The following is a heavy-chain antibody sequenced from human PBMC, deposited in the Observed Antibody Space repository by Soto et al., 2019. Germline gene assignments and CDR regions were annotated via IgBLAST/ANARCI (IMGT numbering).Heavy chain of an antibody. D-gene: IGHD5-12*01. CDR1: GDSVSSNTAS. V-gene: IGHV6-1*02. CDR2: TYSRSKWYN. Sequence: QVHLQQSGPGLVRPSQTLSLTCAISGDSVSSNTASWNWVRQSPSRGLEWLGRTYSRSKWYNDYAVSVKSRIIINPDTSKNQFSLQLNSVTPEDTAVYYCAKGDNLGPKTGYAFDPWGQGILVTVSS. CDR3: AKGDNLGPKTGYAFDP. J-gene: IGHJ5*02.